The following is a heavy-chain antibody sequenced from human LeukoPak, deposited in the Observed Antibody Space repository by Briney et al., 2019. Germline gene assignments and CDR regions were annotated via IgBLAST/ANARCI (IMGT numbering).Heavy chain of an antibody. CDR2: VYYTGGT. D-gene: IGHD3-3*01. V-gene: IGHV4-59*01. CDR1: GGSISTYY. J-gene: IGHJ4*02. CDR3: AREGGFYRPLDY. Sequence: SETLSLTCTVSGGSISTYYWSWIRQPPGKGLERIGYVYYTGGTEYNPSLKSRVTISVDTSRNQFSLNLKSVTAADTAVYYCAREGGFYRPLDYSGQGTLVTVSS.